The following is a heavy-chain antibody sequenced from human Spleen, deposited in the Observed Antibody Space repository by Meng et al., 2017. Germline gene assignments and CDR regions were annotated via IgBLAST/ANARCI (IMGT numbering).Heavy chain of an antibody. J-gene: IGHJ6*02. CDR1: GFTVSSNY. D-gene: IGHD2-2*01. V-gene: IGHV3-53*05. Sequence: LSLTCAASGFTVSSNYMSWVRQAPGKGLEWVSVFYSGGNTYYAASVKGRFTISRDNSKNTLYLQMNSLRAEDTAVYYCARDGLVVAHYYYYGMDVWGQGTTVTVSS. CDR2: FYSGGNT. CDR3: ARDGLVVAHYYYYGMDV.